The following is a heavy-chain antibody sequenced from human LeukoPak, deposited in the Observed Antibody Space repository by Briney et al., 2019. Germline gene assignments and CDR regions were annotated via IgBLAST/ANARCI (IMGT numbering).Heavy chain of an antibody. Sequence: SETLSLTFAVYGGSFSCYYWSWIRQPPGKGLEWIGEINHSGSTNYNPSLKSRVTISVDTSKNQFSLKLSSVTAADTAVYYCARARSYDSSGYPVYFDYWGQGTLVTVSS. J-gene: IGHJ4*02. V-gene: IGHV4-34*01. D-gene: IGHD3-22*01. CDR2: INHSGST. CDR3: ARARSYDSSGYPVYFDY. CDR1: GGSFSCYY.